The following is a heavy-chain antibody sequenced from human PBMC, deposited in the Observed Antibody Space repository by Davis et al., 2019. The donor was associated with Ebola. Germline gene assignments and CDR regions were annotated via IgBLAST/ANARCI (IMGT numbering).Heavy chain of an antibody. D-gene: IGHD1-1*01. J-gene: IGHJ4*02. CDR2: INHSGST. V-gene: IGHV4-34*01. CDR1: GGSFSGYY. CDR3: ARGAPGTFDY. Sequence: PSETLSLTCAVYGGSFSGYYWSWIRQPPGKGLEWIGEINHSGSTNYNPSLKSRVTISVDTSKNQFSLKLSSVTAADTAVYYCARGAPGTFDYWGQGTLVTVSS.